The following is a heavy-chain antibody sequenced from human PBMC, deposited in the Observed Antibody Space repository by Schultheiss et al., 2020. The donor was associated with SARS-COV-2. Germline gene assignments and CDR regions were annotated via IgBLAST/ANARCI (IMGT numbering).Heavy chain of an antibody. D-gene: IGHD2-2*01. CDR1: GGSFSGYYW. J-gene: IGHJ6*02. CDR3: ARMEVVPAAVYYYYGMDV. CDR2: IFSNDEK. V-gene: IGHV2-26*01. Sequence: ETLSLTCAVYGGSFSGYYWSWIRQPPGKALEWLAHIFSNDEKSYSTSLKSRLTISKDTSKNQVVLTMTNMDPVDTATYYCARMEVVPAAVYYYYGMDVWGQGTTVTVSS.